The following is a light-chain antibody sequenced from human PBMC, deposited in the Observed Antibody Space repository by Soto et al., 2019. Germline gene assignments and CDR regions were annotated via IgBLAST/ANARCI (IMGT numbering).Light chain of an antibody. CDR2: TAS. Sequence: DIQMTQSPSTLSASVGDTVTITCRASQSISTWLAWYQQKPGKAPKLLIYTASSLESGVPSRFSGSGSGTEFTLTISSLQPDDFATYYCKQYNSYWTFGQGTKVEIK. J-gene: IGKJ1*01. CDR1: QSISTW. V-gene: IGKV1-5*03. CDR3: KQYNSYWT.